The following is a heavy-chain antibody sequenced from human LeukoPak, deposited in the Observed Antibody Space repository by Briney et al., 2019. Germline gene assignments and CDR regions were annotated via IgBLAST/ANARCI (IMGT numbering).Heavy chain of an antibody. CDR2: INPGGGGT. D-gene: IGHD3-10*01. J-gene: IGHJ4*02. CDR3: AVLLRTLQLLDF. Sequence: ASVKVSCKASGYTFPNHYMHWVRQAPGQGLEWMGKINPGGGGTTYAQKVQGRVTMTRDKSTSTVHMELSSLRSEDTAMYYCAVLLRTLQLLDFWGQGTLVTVAS. V-gene: IGHV1-46*01. CDR1: GYTFPNHY.